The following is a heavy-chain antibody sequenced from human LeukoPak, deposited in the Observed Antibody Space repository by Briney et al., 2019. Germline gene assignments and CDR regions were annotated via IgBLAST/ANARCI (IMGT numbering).Heavy chain of an antibody. D-gene: IGHD6-13*01. V-gene: IGHV4-59*12. CDR2: IYYSGST. J-gene: IGHJ2*01. Sequence: PSETLSLTCTVSGGSISSYYWSWIRQPPGKGLEWIGYIYYSGSTNYNPSLKSRVTISVDTSKNQFSLKLSSVTAADTAVYYCASRTHSSSWYGDWYFDLWGRGTLVTVSS. CDR1: GGSISSYY. CDR3: ASRTHSSSWYGDWYFDL.